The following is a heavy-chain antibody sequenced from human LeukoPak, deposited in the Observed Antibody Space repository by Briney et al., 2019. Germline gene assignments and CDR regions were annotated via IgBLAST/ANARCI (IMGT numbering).Heavy chain of an antibody. CDR1: GGSISSYY. D-gene: IGHD3-22*01. CDR3: ARDRYYYDSSGSPYFDY. Sequence: SETLSLTCTVSGGSISSYYWSWIRQPAGKGLEWIGRIYTSGSTNYNPSLKSRVTMSVDTSKNQFSLKLSSVTAADTAVYYCARDRYYYDSSGSPYFDYWGQGTLVTVSS. J-gene: IGHJ4*02. V-gene: IGHV4-4*07. CDR2: IYTSGST.